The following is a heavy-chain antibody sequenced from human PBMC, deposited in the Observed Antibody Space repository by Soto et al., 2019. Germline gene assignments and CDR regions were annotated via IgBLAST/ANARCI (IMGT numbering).Heavy chain of an antibody. CDR2: ISLSSSTI. CDR1: GFTFSSYN. V-gene: IGHV3-48*01. Sequence: ESGGGLVQPGGSLRLSCAASGFTFSSYNMNWDRQAPGKGLEWISDISLSSSTIFYADSVKGRFTISRDNAKNSLYLQMNSLRAEDTAVYYCARDSRNYYYYMDVWGKGTTVTVSS. J-gene: IGHJ6*03. CDR3: ARDSRNYYYYMDV.